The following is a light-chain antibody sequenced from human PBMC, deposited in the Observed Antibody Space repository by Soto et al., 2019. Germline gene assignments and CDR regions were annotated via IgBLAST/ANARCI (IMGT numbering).Light chain of an antibody. CDR1: QSIRGW. V-gene: IGKV1-5*01. CDR3: QQYNSYSVNA. J-gene: IGKJ2*01. Sequence: DIQMTQSPYTLSASIGDRVTITCRVSQSIRGWLAWYQQKPGKAPKLLIYDASSLESGVPSRFSGSGSGTEFTLTISRLQPDDFATYCCQQYNSYSVNAFGQGTKVDI. CDR2: DAS.